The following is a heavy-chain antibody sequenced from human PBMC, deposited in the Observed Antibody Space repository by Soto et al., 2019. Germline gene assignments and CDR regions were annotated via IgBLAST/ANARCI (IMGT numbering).Heavy chain of an antibody. CDR2: MNPNSGNT. CDR3: AREGTGTTSMDV. J-gene: IGHJ6*02. D-gene: IGHD1-1*01. CDR1: GYTFTSYD. Sequence: QVQLVQSGAEVKKPGASVKVSCKASGYTFTSYDINWVRQATGQGLERMGWMNPNSGNTGYAQKFKGRGTMTRTTSISTAYMELSSLRSEDTAVYYCAREGTGTTSMDVWGQGTTVTVSS. V-gene: IGHV1-8*01.